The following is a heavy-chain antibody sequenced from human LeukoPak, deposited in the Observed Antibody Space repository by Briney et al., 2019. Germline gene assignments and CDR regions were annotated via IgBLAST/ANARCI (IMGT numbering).Heavy chain of an antibody. V-gene: IGHV3-7*01. D-gene: IGHD3-3*01. Sequence: GGSLRLSCAASGFTFSSYWMSWVRQAPGKGLEWVANIKQDGSEKYYVDSVKGRFTISRDNAKNSLYLQMNSLRAEDTAVYYCARDFADLELATEYFDYWGQGTLVTVSS. J-gene: IGHJ4*02. CDR2: IKQDGSEK. CDR3: ARDFADLELATEYFDY. CDR1: GFTFSSYW.